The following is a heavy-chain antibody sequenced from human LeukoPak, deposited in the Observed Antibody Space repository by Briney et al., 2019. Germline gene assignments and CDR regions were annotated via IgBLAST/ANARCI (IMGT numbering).Heavy chain of an antibody. CDR1: GFTFSSYS. J-gene: IGHJ4*02. CDR2: ISSSSSYI. V-gene: IGHV3-21*01. D-gene: IGHD1-7*01. Sequence: GGSVRLSCAVSGFTFSSYSMNWVRQAPGKGLEWVSSISSSSSYIYYADSVKGRFTISRDNAKNSLYLQMNSLRAEDTAVYYCARISTFALELLEPDYWGQGTLVTVSS. CDR3: ARISTFALELLEPDY.